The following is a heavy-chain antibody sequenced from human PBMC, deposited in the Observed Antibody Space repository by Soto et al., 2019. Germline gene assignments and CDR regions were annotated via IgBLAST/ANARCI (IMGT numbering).Heavy chain of an antibody. CDR1: GGSCSSYY. Sequence: QVQLQQWGAGLLKPSETLSLTCAVDGGSCSSYYWTWIRQAPGKGLEWIGEINHSGGTNYNSSLKSRVTIYVETSKNQFSLIMSSVTAADMAVYYCARDRRYYHFCNGSKNERPCRMDVWGHGTTVPVSS. CDR3: ARDRRYYHFCNGSKNERPCRMDV. CDR2: INHSGGT. D-gene: IGHD3-3*02. J-gene: IGHJ6*02. V-gene: IGHV4-34*02.